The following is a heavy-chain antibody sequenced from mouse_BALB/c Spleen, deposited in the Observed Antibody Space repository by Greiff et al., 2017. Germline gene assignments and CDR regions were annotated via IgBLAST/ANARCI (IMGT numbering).Heavy chain of an antibody. CDR1: GFTFSSFG. CDR3: ARWDGYYWYFDV. D-gene: IGHD2-3*01. CDR2: ISSGSSTI. Sequence: EVQGVESGGGLVQPGGSRKLSCAASGFTFSSFGMHWVRQAPEKGLEWVAYISSGSSTIYYADTVKGRFTISRDNPKNTLFLQMTSLRSEDTAMYYCARWDGYYWYFDVWGAGTTVTVSS. J-gene: IGHJ1*01. V-gene: IGHV5-17*02.